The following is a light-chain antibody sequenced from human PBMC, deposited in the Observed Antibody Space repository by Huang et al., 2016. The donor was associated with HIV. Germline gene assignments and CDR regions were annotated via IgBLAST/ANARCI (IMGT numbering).Light chain of an antibody. CDR1: QNIHNH. V-gene: IGKV3-11*01. Sequence: IVLTQSPATLSWYVWETISLSCRANQNIHNHLASHQQRPSQPTRLIIYDSAYRVSGVPARFRGSAYGSEFTPTIAGLEKEDFEIYYCQQRTALLTFGGGT. J-gene: IGKJ4*01. CDR3: QQRTALLT. CDR2: DSA.